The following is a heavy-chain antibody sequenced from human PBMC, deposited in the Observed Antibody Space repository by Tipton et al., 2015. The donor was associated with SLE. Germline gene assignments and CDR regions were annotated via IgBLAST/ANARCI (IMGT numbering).Heavy chain of an antibody. V-gene: IGHV4-4*07. D-gene: IGHD1-26*01. Sequence: TLSLTCTVSGGSISGYYWSWIRQPAGKGLEWLGRVYSSGNAIYNPPIKSRITLSLDTSKNQFSLGVNSVTAADTAVYYCARGGGSYYDYWGQGTLVTVSS. CDR2: VYSSGNA. CDR1: GGSISGYY. J-gene: IGHJ4*02. CDR3: ARGGGSYYDY.